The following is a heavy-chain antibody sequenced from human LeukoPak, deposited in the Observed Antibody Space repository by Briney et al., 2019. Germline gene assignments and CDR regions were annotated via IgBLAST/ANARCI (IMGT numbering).Heavy chain of an antibody. D-gene: IGHD4-23*01. CDR2: INPSGGST. CDR3: ARGDYGGNSGEGEYFDY. Sequence: ASVKVSCKASGYTFTSYYMHWVRQAPGQGLEWMGIINPSGGSTSYAQKFQGRVTMTRDTSTSIVYMELSSLRSEDTAVYYCARGDYGGNSGEGEYFDYWGQGTLVTVSS. V-gene: IGHV1-46*01. CDR1: GYTFTSYY. J-gene: IGHJ4*02.